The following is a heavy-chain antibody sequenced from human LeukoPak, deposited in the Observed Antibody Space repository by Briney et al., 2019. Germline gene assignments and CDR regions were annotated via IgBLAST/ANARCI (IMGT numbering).Heavy chain of an antibody. D-gene: IGHD3-22*01. J-gene: IGHJ4*02. Sequence: GGSLRLSCAASGFTFSIYSMNWVRQAPGKGLEWDSYISGGSSTIYYADSVKGRFTISRDNAKNSLYLQMNSLRDEDTAVYYCARAPSRRDSSGSFDHWGQGTLVTVSS. CDR1: GFTFSIYS. CDR2: ISGGSSTI. V-gene: IGHV3-48*02. CDR3: ARAPSRRDSSGSFDH.